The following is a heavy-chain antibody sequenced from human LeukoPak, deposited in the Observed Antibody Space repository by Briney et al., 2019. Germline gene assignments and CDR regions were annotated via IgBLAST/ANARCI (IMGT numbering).Heavy chain of an antibody. D-gene: IGHD2-15*01. J-gene: IGHJ4*02. V-gene: IGHV3-21*01. Sequence: GGSLRLSCAASGFTFSSYSMNWVRQAPGGGLEWVSSISTSSSYIYYADSVKGRFTISRDNAKNSLYLQMNSLRAEDTAVYYCARDGYCSGGSCYSYGYFDYWGQGTLVTVSS. CDR2: ISTSSSYI. CDR1: GFTFSSYS. CDR3: ARDGYCSGGSCYSYGYFDY.